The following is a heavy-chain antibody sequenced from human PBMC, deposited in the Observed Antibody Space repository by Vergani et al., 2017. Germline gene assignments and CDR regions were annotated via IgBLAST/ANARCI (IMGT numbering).Heavy chain of an antibody. J-gene: IGHJ6*03. CDR2: IFYSGST. Sequence: QLQLQQSGPGLVKPSETLFLTCTVSADSISSGSYYWGWIRQHPGKGLEWIGYIFYSGSTYYNPSLKSRVTISVDTSKNHFSLKLSSVTAADTAVYYCARAPMGELPFYYYYYYMDVWGKGTTVTVSS. CDR1: ADSISSGSYY. D-gene: IGHD3-16*01. CDR3: ARAPMGELPFYYYYYYMDV. V-gene: IGHV4-31*03.